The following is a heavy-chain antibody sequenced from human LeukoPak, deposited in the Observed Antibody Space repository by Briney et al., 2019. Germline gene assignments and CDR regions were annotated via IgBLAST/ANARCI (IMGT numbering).Heavy chain of an antibody. CDR1: GFTFSSYA. J-gene: IGHJ4*02. V-gene: IGHV3-30-3*01. CDR3: ARDTTYTIFGVVISREYDY. CDR2: ISYDGSNK. Sequence: GGSLRLSCAASGFTFSSYAMHWVRQAPGKGLEWVAVISYDGSNKYYADSVKGRFTISRDNSKNTLYLQMNSLRAEDTAVYYCARDTTYTIFGVVISREYDYWGQGTLVTVSS. D-gene: IGHD3-3*01.